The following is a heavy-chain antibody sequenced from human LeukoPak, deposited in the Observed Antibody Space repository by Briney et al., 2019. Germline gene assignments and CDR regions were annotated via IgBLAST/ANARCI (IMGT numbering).Heavy chain of an antibody. J-gene: IGHJ3*02. CDR2: INPNSGGT. CDR3: ARDRGPTMIVYYDALDI. V-gene: IGHV1-2*02. CDR1: GYTFTGYH. Sequence: ASVKVSCKASGYTFTGYHIHWVRQAPGQGLEWMGMINPNSGGTNYGQKFQGRVTMTRDTSISTAYMELSRLRSDDTAVYYCARDRGPTMIVYYDALDIWGQGTMVTVSS. D-gene: IGHD3-22*01.